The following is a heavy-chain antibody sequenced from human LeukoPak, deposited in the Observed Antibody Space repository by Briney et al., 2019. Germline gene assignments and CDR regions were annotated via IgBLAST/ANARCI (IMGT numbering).Heavy chain of an antibody. CDR3: VPALYCSSTSCYWYYFDY. CDR2: INPNSGGT. D-gene: IGHD2-2*01. V-gene: IGHV1-2*02. J-gene: IGHJ4*02. Sequence: GASVKVSCKASGYTFTGYYMHWVRQAPGQGLEWMGWINPNSGGTNYAQKFQGRVTMTRDTSISTAYMELSRLRSDDTAVYYCVPALYCSSTSCYWYYFDYWGQGTLVTVSS. CDR1: GYTFTGYY.